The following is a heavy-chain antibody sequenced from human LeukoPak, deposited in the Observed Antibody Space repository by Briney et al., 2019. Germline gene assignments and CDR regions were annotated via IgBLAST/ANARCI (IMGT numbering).Heavy chain of an antibody. CDR2: INHSGST. CDR3: TRGLLWFGESMTFDY. J-gene: IGHJ4*02. CDR1: GGSISSSPYY. Sequence: SETLSLTCTVSGGSISSSPYYWGWIRQPPWKGLEWIGEINHSGSTNYNPSLKSRVTLSVDTSKNQFSLKLSSVTAADTAVYYCTRGLLWFGESMTFDYWGQGTLVTVSS. D-gene: IGHD3-10*01. V-gene: IGHV4-39*07.